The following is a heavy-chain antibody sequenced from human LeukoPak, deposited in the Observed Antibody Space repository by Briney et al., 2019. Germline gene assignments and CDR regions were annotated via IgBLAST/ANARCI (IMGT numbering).Heavy chain of an antibody. D-gene: IGHD3-3*01. CDR3: ARVRDFWSGSPHFDY. Sequence: SETLSLTCAVYGGSFSGYYWSWIRRPPGKGLEWIGEINHSGSTNYNPSLKSRVTISVDTSKNQFSLKLSSVTAADTAVYYCARVRDFWSGSPHFDYWGQGTLVTVSS. V-gene: IGHV4-34*01. CDR1: GGSFSGYY. J-gene: IGHJ4*02. CDR2: INHSGST.